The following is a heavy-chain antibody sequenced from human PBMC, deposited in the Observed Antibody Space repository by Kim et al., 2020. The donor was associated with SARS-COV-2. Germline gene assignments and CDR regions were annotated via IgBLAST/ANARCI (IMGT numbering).Heavy chain of an antibody. CDR3: ARDTVTVTTRNYYYYGMDV. D-gene: IGHD4-17*01. V-gene: IGHV3-11*06. Sequence: GRFTISRDNAKNSLYLQMNSLRAEDTAVYYCARDTVTVTTRNYYYYGMDVWGQGTTVTVSS. J-gene: IGHJ6*02.